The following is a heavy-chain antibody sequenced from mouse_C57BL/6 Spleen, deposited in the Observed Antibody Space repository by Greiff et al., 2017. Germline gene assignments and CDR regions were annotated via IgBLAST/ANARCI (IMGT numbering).Heavy chain of an antibody. CDR3: SLLRYWYFDV. Sequence: VQLQQSGPELVKPGASVKISCKASGYTFTDYNMDWVKQSNGKSLEWIGDINPNNGGTSYNQKFKSKATLTVDKSYSTAYMALRSLTSEDTAVYYCSLLRYWYFDVWGTGTTVTVSS. D-gene: IGHD1-1*01. CDR2: INPNNGGT. V-gene: IGHV1-18*01. J-gene: IGHJ1*03. CDR1: GYTFTDYN.